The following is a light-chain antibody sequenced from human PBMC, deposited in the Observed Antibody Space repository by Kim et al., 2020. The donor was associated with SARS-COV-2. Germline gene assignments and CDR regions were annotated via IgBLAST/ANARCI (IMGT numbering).Light chain of an antibody. J-gene: IGLJ1*01. V-gene: IGLV1-44*01. CDR1: SSNIGSNT. CDR3: AAWDDSLNGYV. Sequence: QSVLTQPPSASGTPGQRVTISCSGSSSNIGSNTVNWYQQLPGTAPKLRIYSNNQRPSGVPDRFSGSKSGTSASLAISGLQSEGEADYYCAAWDDSLNGYVFGTGTKVTVL. CDR2: SNN.